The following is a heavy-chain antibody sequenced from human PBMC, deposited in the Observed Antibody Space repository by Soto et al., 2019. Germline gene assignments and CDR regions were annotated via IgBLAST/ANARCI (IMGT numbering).Heavy chain of an antibody. Sequence: PSETLSLTCTVFDGSISSYYWNWIRHPARKGLEWIGYLYYSGSTNYNPSLKSRVTISIDTSKNQFSLKLSFVTAAETAVYYCGRLNWNDGSWYWGQGTLVTLSS. V-gene: IGHV4-59*01. CDR2: LYYSGST. D-gene: IGHD1-1*01. J-gene: IGHJ4*02. CDR1: DGSISSYY. CDR3: GRLNWNDGSWY.